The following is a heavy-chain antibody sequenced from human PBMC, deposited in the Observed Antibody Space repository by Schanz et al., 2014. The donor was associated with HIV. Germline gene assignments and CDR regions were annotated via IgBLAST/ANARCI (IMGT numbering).Heavy chain of an antibody. CDR2: MNPNSGNT. Sequence: QVQLVQSGAEVKKPGSSVKVSCKASGGTFSSYAISWVRQAPGQGLEWMGWMNPNSGNTGYAQKFQGRLTMTTDTSTSTAYLELRSLTSDDTAVYYCAREYSTWDRHFDYWGQGTLVTVSP. V-gene: IGHV1-8*02. J-gene: IGHJ4*02. CDR1: GGTFSSYA. D-gene: IGHD5-18*01. CDR3: AREYSTWDRHFDY.